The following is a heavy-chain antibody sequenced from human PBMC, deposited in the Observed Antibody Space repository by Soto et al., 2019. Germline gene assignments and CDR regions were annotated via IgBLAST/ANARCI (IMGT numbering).Heavy chain of an antibody. CDR3: AKDSGVVSSSSSALRNNYYYMDV. CDR2: ISYDGSAK. CDR1: GFTFTRHG. Sequence: QVQLVESGGGVVQPGKSLRLSCAAPGFTFTRHGMHWVRQAPGKGLEWVAFISYDGSAKYYVDSVKGRFTLSRDNSRNMLYLQMNSLRAEDTALYYCAKDSGVVSSSSSALRNNYYYMDVWGKGTTVTVSS. D-gene: IGHD6-6*01. V-gene: IGHV3-30*18. J-gene: IGHJ6*03.